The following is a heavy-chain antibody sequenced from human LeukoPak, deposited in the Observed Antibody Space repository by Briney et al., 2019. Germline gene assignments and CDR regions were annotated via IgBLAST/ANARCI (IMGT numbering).Heavy chain of an antibody. J-gene: IGHJ4*02. CDR1: GFTFSSYA. D-gene: IGHD5-12*01. Sequence: GGSLRLSCAASGFTFSSYAMHWARQAPGKGLEWVAVISYDGSSKYYADSVKGRFTISRDNSKNTLYLQMNSLRAEDTAVYYCARDKGGYDSPFDYWGQGTQVTVS. V-gene: IGHV3-30-3*01. CDR2: ISYDGSSK. CDR3: ARDKGGYDSPFDY.